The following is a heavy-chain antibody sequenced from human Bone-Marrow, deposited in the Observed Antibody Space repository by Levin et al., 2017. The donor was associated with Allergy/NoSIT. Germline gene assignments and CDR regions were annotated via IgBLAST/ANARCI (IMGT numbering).Heavy chain of an antibody. CDR3: ARDPSPYGSSISCYPHWFDP. D-gene: IGHD2-2*01. CDR2: ISYDGSNQ. J-gene: IGHJ5*02. V-gene: IGHV3-30-3*01. Sequence: GGSLRLSCAASGFTFNNYAMHWVRQAPGKGLEWVAFISYDGSNQYYADSVKGRFTISRDNSKNTLYLQMTSLRPEDTTVYYCARDPSPYGSSISCYPHWFDPWGQGTLVTVSS. CDR1: GFTFNNYA.